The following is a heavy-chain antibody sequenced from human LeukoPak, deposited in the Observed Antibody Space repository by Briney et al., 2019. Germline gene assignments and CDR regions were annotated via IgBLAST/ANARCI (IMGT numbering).Heavy chain of an antibody. CDR1: GGSFSGYY. Sequence: PSETLSLTCAVYGGSFSGYYWSWIRQPPGKGLEWIGEINHSGSTNYNPSLKSRVTILVDTSKNQFSLKLSSVTAADTAVYYCARGGVVPAAIPLVYYYGMDVRGQGTTVTVSS. J-gene: IGHJ6*02. D-gene: IGHD2-2*02. V-gene: IGHV4-34*01. CDR3: ARGGVVPAAIPLVYYYGMDV. CDR2: INHSGST.